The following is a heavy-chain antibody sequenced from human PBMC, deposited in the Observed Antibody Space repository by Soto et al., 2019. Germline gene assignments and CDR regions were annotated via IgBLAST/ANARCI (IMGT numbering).Heavy chain of an antibody. V-gene: IGHV3-23*01. D-gene: IGHD2-15*01. CDR1: GFTFSSYA. J-gene: IGHJ3*02. CDR2: ISGSGGST. Sequence: EVQLLESGGGLVQPGGSLRLSCAASGFTFSSYALSWVRQAPGQGLEWVSAISGSGGSTYYADSVKGRFTISRDNSKNTLYLQMNSLRAEDTAVYYCAKDMGYCSGGSCYGDAFDIWGQGTMVTVSS. CDR3: AKDMGYCSGGSCYGDAFDI.